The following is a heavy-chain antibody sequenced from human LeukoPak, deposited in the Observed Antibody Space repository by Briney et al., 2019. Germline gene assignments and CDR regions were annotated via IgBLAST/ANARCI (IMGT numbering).Heavy chain of an antibody. CDR3: ARATDY. V-gene: IGHV4-34*01. CDR1: GFTFSSYS. Sequence: PGGSLRLSCAASGFTFSSYSMNWVRQAPGKGLEWIGEINHSGSTNYNPSLKSRVTISVDTSKNQFSLKLSSVTAADTAVYYCARATDYWGQGTLVTVSS. J-gene: IGHJ4*02. CDR2: INHSGST.